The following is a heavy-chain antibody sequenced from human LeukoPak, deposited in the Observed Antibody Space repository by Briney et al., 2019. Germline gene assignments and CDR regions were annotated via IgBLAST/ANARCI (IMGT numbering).Heavy chain of an antibody. D-gene: IGHD2-15*01. CDR3: ARVVVVVAGDAFDI. J-gene: IGHJ3*02. CDR1: GFTFSSYS. CDR2: LSSSSSYI. V-gene: IGHV3-21*01. Sequence: GGSLRFSCAASGFTFSSYSMNWVRQAPGKGLEWVSSLSSSSSYIYYADSVKGRFTISRDNAKNSLYLQMNSLRAEDTAVYYCARVVVVVAGDAFDIWGQGTMVTVSS.